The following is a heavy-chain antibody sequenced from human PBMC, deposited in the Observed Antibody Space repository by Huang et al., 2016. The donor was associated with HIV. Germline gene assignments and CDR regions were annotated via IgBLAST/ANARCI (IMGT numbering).Heavy chain of an antibody. D-gene: IGHD4-17*01. CDR3: ARGQLGSYGDYDVLY. Sequence: QVQLVQSGAEVKTPGSSVKVSCKASGGTFSKSAISWVRQAHGQGLERMGGVIPMLGTPNYARKFQGRVTITADDSTSTTYVEVSSLRSEDTALYYCARGQLGSYGDYDVLYWGQGTLVTVSS. J-gene: IGHJ4*02. V-gene: IGHV1-69*13. CDR2: VIPMLGTP. CDR1: GGTFSKSA.